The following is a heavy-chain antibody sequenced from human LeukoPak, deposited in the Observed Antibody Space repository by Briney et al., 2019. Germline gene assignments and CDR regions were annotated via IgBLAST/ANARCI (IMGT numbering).Heavy chain of an antibody. D-gene: IGHD3-3*01. CDR3: ARDFLLFGVVVPNDF. J-gene: IGHJ4*02. Sequence: GGSLRLSCAASGFTFNTFWMSWVRQAPGKGPERVANINQEGSEQYYVDSVKGRFTISRDNAKNTLSLQMHSLRVEDTAIYYCARDFLLFGVVVPNDFWGQGTMVAVSS. CDR1: GFTFNTFW. V-gene: IGHV3-7*01. CDR2: INQEGSEQ.